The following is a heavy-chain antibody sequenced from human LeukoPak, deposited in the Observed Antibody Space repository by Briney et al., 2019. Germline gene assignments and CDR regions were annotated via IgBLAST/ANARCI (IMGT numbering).Heavy chain of an antibody. CDR3: ARSATNWAYYFDY. CDR1: GYSFTSYW. V-gene: IGHV5-51*01. D-gene: IGHD7-27*01. J-gene: IGHJ4*02. Sequence: GESLKISCKGSGYSFTSYWIGWVRQMPGTGLAWMGIIYPGDSDTRYSPSFQGQVTITADKSNSTAYLQWSSLKASDSAMYYCARSATNWAYYFDYWGQGTLVTVSS. CDR2: IYPGDSDT.